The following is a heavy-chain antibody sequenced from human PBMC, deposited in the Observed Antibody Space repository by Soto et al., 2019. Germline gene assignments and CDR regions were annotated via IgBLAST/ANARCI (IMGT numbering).Heavy chain of an antibody. D-gene: IGHD3-22*01. CDR1: GGTFSSYA. CDR2: IIPIFGTA. V-gene: IGHV1-69*13. J-gene: IGHJ3*02. CDR3: AGVPDSTGSSFFDI. Sequence: GASVKVACKASGGTFSSYAISWVRQAPGQGLEWMGGIIPIFGTANYAQKFQGRVTITADESTSTADMELSSVRSEDTAVYYCAGVPDSTGSSFFDIWGQGTMVTVS.